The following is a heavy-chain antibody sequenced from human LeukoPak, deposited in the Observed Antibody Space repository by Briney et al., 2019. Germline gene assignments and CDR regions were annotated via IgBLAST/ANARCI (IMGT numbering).Heavy chain of an antibody. CDR2: INHSGST. CDR1: GGSFSGYY. CDR3: ARDSRRGGSAFDI. Sequence: SETLSLTCAVYGGSFSGYYWSWIRQPPGKGLEWIGEINHSGSTNYNPSLKSRVTISVDTSKNQFSLKLSSVTAADTAVYYCARDSRRGGSAFDIWGQGTMVTVSS. D-gene: IGHD3-10*01. V-gene: IGHV4-34*01. J-gene: IGHJ3*02.